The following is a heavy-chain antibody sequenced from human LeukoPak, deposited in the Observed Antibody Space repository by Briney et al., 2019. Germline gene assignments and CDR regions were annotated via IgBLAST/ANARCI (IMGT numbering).Heavy chain of an antibody. D-gene: IGHD6-13*01. Sequence: SETLSLTCTVSGGSISSYYWSWIRQPPGKGLEWIRYIYYSGTTNYNPSLKSRVTISLDTSKSQFSLRLNSVTAADTAVYYCARQIIRGQYLVHFDYWGQGTLVTVSS. J-gene: IGHJ4*02. CDR3: ARQIIRGQYLVHFDY. CDR1: GGSISSYY. CDR2: IYYSGTT. V-gene: IGHV4-59*08.